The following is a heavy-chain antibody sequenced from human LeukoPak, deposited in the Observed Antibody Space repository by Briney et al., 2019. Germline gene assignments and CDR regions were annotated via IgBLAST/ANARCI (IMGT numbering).Heavy chain of an antibody. J-gene: IGHJ3*02. Sequence: SETLSLTCTVSGGSISSSSYYWGWLRHPPGKGLEWFGSIYYSGSTYYNPSLKSRVTISVDTSKNQSSLKLSSVTAADTAVYYCARGYCSSTSCSDDDAFDIWGQGTMVTVSS. CDR2: IYYSGST. CDR3: ARGYCSSTSCSDDDAFDI. D-gene: IGHD2-2*01. CDR1: GGSISSSSYY. V-gene: IGHV4-39*01.